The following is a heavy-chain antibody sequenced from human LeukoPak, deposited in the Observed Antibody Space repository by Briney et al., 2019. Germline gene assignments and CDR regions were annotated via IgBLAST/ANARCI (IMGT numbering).Heavy chain of an antibody. CDR1: GHTLIDFS. D-gene: IGHD4-17*01. V-gene: IGHV1-24*01. J-gene: IGHJ4*02. CDR2: FAPELGEL. Sequence: ASVKVSCKVSGHTLIDFSMHWVRQTPEKGLEWVGGFAPELGELIYAQKFQGRVTMTDDTSTDMAYMELSTLRSEDTAVYYCAAIRRTTVTTGYFDYWGQGTLVTVSS. CDR3: AAIRRTTVTTGYFDY.